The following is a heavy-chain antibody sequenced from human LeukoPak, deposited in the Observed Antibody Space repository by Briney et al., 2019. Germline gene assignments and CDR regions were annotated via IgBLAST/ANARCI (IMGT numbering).Heavy chain of an antibody. CDR1: GFTFSIYA. Sequence: GGSLRLSCAASGFTFSIYAMSWVRQAPGKGLQWVSSITSRGESTWYVDSVKGRFTITRDNSENTLYLQMHSLRAEDTAVYYCARDRPNYYGSDGHYYRRDGDYWGRGTXVSVS. CDR2: ITSRGEST. V-gene: IGHV3-23*01. D-gene: IGHD3-22*01. CDR3: ARDRPNYYGSDGHYYRRDGDY. J-gene: IGHJ4*02.